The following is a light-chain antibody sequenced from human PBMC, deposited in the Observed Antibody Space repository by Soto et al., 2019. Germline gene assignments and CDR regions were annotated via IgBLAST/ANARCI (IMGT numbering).Light chain of an antibody. CDR3: QQSHSFPVT. CDR1: QGISSW. CDR2: ATS. J-gene: IGKJ3*01. V-gene: IGKV1-12*01. Sequence: DIQMTQSPSSVSASVGDRVTITCRASQGISSWLAWYQQKPGKAPELLISATSNLHSGVSSRFGGSGSGIDFTLTLSSLQPEDSATYFCQQSHSFPVTFGPGTKVVIK.